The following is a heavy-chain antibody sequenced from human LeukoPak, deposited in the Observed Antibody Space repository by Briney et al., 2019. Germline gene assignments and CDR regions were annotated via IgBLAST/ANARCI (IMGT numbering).Heavy chain of an antibody. Sequence: GGSLRLSCAASGFTFSSYWMSWVRQAPGKGLEWVGRIKSKTDGGTTDYAAPVKGRFTISRDDSKNTLYLQMNSLKTEDTAVYYCTSTAYYYDSSGYYYFDYWGQGTLVTVSS. CDR1: GFTFSSYW. J-gene: IGHJ4*02. CDR2: IKSKTDGGTT. CDR3: TSTAYYYDSSGYYYFDY. V-gene: IGHV3-15*01. D-gene: IGHD3-22*01.